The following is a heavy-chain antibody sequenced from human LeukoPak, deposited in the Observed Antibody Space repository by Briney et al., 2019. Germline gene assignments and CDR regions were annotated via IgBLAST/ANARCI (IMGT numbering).Heavy chain of an antibody. Sequence: GGSLRLSCAASGFTFSSYEMNWVRQAPGKGLEWVSYISSSGSTIYYADSVKGRFTISRDNSKNTLYLQMNSLRAEDTAVYYCAKDLYYYDSSGYYFSQPFDYWGQGTLVTVSS. CDR2: ISSSGSTI. CDR3: AKDLYYYDSSGYYFSQPFDY. J-gene: IGHJ4*02. D-gene: IGHD3-22*01. CDR1: GFTFSSYE. V-gene: IGHV3-48*03.